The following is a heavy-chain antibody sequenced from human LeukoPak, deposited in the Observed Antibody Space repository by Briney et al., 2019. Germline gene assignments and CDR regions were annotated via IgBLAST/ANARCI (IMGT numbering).Heavy chain of an antibody. V-gene: IGHV6-1*01. J-gene: IGHJ3*02. CDR2: TYYRSRWYN. D-gene: IGHD5-18*01. Sequence: SQTLSLTCAISGDSVSSNSAAWNWIRQSPSRGLEWLGKTYYRSRWYNDYAVSVKSRITINPDTSKNKFSLQLNSVTPEDTAVYYCARDLELPVTIAFDIWGLGTKVTVSS. CDR1: GDSVSSNSAA. CDR3: ARDLELPVTIAFDI.